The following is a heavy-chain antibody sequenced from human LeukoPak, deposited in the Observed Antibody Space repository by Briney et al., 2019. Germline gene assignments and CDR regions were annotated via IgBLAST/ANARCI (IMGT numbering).Heavy chain of an antibody. V-gene: IGHV1-46*01. CDR1: GYTFTSYY. Sequence: ASVKVSCKASGYTFTSYYMHWVRQAPGQGLEWMGIINPSGGSTSYAQKFQGRVTMTRDTSISTAYMELTRLRSDDTAVYYCARDLGGSSSFGYWGQGTLVTVSS. CDR2: INPSGGST. D-gene: IGHD6-6*01. CDR3: ARDLGGSSSFGY. J-gene: IGHJ4*02.